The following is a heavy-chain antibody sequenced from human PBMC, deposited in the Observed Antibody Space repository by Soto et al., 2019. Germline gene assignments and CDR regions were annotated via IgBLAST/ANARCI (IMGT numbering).Heavy chain of an antibody. D-gene: IGHD6-19*01. J-gene: IGHJ4*02. CDR2: ISGSTLAT. Sequence: EVQLWESGGDLVKPGGSLRLSCAASGFPFSSYAMSWVRQAPGKGLEWVSSISGSTLATYYADSVKGRFTVSRDNSKKTLYLQMDSLRAEDTAVYFCAKPGGGTGWYSVWGQGTLVTVSS. CDR3: AKPGGGTGWYSV. CDR1: GFPFSSYA. V-gene: IGHV3-23*01.